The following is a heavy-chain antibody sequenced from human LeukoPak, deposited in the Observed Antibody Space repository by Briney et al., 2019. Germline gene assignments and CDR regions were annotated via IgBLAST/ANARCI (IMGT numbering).Heavy chain of an antibody. J-gene: IGHJ4*02. CDR1: GYSFTNYG. Sequence: ASVTVSFKSSGYSFTNYGISWVRQAPGQGLEWMGWISTYKDDTNYAQKIQGRVIMTKDTSTSTVYMELRSLRHDDTAVYYFARDWPHLERRDCFDYWGQGTLVTVSS. CDR2: ISTYKDDT. CDR3: ARDWPHLERRDCFDY. V-gene: IGHV1-18*04. D-gene: IGHD1-1*01.